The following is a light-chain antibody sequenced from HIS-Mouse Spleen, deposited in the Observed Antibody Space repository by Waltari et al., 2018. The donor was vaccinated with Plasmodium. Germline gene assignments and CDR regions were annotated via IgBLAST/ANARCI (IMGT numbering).Light chain of an antibody. J-gene: IGLJ3*02. CDR2: EDS. Sequence: SYELTQPPSVSVSPGQTARSTCSGDALPKKYASWYQQKSGQAPVLVIYEDSKRPSGIPERFSGPSSGTMATLTISGAQVEDEADYYCYSTDSSGNHRVFGGGTKLTVL. V-gene: IGLV3-10*01. CDR1: ALPKKY. CDR3: YSTDSSGNHRV.